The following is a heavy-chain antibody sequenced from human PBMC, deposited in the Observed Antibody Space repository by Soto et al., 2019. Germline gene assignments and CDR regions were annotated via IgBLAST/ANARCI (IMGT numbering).Heavy chain of an antibody. Sequence: QVQLVQSGAEVKKPGSSVKVSCKASGGTFSSCAINWVRQAPGQGLEWMGGIIRIFGTPDYEQRFRGRVTITADESTSTAYMALSSLRSEDTAVYYCARQGSNEYYYYGMDVWGQGTTVTVSS. CDR2: IIRIFGTP. D-gene: IGHD3-10*01. J-gene: IGHJ6*02. CDR3: ARQGSNEYYYYGMDV. CDR1: GGTFSSCA. V-gene: IGHV1-69*12.